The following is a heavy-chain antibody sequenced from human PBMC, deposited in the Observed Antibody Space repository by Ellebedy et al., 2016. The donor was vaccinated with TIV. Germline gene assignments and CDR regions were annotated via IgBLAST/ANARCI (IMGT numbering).Heavy chain of an antibody. Sequence: PGGSLSLSCAASGFTFSSYAMSWVRQAPGKGLEWVSAIGGSGDRTYYTDSVKGRFTISRDNFQNTLHLQMNSLRAEDTALYYCAKLEGSDFWSGCNFDYWGQGTLVTVSS. V-gene: IGHV3-23*01. CDR1: GFTFSSYA. CDR3: AKLEGSDFWSGCNFDY. J-gene: IGHJ4*02. CDR2: IGGSGDRT. D-gene: IGHD3-3*01.